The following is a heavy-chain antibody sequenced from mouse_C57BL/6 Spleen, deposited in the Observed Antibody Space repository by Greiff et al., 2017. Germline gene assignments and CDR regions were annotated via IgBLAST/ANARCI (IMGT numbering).Heavy chain of an antibody. CDR1: GYTFTSYW. CDR3: AREGYYGYSWFAY. V-gene: IGHV1-52*01. D-gene: IGHD2-2*01. Sequence: QVQLQQPGAELVRPGSSVKLSCKASGYTFTSYWMHWVKQRPIQGLEWIGNIDPSDSETHYNQKFKDKAPLTVDKSSSTAYMQLSSLTSEDSAVYYCAREGYYGYSWFAYWGQGTLVTVSA. J-gene: IGHJ3*01. CDR2: IDPSDSET.